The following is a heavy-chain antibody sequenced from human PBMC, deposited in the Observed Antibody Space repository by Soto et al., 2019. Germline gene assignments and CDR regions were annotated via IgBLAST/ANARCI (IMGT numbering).Heavy chain of an antibody. D-gene: IGHD2-2*01. V-gene: IGHV3-33*01. Sequence: QVQLVESGGGVVQPGRSLRLSCAASGFTFSSYGMHWVRQAPGKGLEWVAVIWYDGSNKYYADSVKGRFTISRDNSKNTLYLQMNSLRAEDTAVYYCARGRNCSSTSCYFWDYYYSYGMDVWGQGTTVTVSS. J-gene: IGHJ6*02. CDR2: IWYDGSNK. CDR3: ARGRNCSSTSCYFWDYYYSYGMDV. CDR1: GFTFSSYG.